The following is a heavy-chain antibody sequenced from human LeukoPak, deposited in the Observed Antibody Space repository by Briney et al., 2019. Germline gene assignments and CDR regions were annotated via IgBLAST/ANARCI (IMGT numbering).Heavy chain of an antibody. J-gene: IGHJ4*02. Sequence: ASVKVSCKASGGTFSSYAISWVRQAPGQGLEWMGRIIPILGIANYAQKFQGRVTITADKSTSTAYMELSSLRSEDTAVYYCARDNRYYYDSSGYFDYWGQGTLVTVSS. CDR2: IIPILGIA. CDR3: ARDNRYYYDSSGYFDY. D-gene: IGHD3-22*01. CDR1: GGTFSSYA. V-gene: IGHV1-69*04.